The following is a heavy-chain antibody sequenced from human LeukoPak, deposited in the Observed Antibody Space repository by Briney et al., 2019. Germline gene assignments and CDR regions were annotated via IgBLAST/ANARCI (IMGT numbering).Heavy chain of an antibody. Sequence: GALVKVSCKASGYTFTSYGISWVRQAPGQGLEWMGWINPQSGSTSYAQPFQGRVVMTLDTSVNSVYMEMSSLGYDDTATYFCARDRADEYSAGSYVSFDPWGRGTPLTVSS. CDR1: GYTFTSYG. J-gene: IGHJ5*02. D-gene: IGHD3-10*01. V-gene: IGHV1-2*02. CDR2: INPQSGST. CDR3: ARDRADEYSAGSYVSFDP.